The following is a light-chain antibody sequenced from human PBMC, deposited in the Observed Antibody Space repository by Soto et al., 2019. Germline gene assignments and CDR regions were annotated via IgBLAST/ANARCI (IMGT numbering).Light chain of an antibody. CDR1: SSNIGAGYD. J-gene: IGLJ1*01. V-gene: IGLV1-40*01. Sequence: QSALTQPPSVSGAPGQRVTISCTVSSSNIGAGYDVHWYQQLPGTAPKLLIYGDTNRPSGVPDRFSGSKSATSASLAITGLQAEDEADYYCQSYESSPSGYVFGTGTKVTVL. CDR3: QSYESSPSGYV. CDR2: GDT.